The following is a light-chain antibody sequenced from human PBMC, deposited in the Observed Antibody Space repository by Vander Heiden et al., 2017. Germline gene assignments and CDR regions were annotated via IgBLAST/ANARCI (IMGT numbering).Light chain of an antibody. CDR3: QVWDTNTVL. CDR1: NIGSKF. Sequence: SKDLTQPPSVVVALGQTATISCGGNNIGSKFVHWYQLRPGQAPVLVISRDSVRPSGIPERFSGSDSGNTATLTISRAQAGDEAVYYCQVWDTNTVLFGGGTKLTVL. V-gene: IGLV3-9*01. J-gene: IGLJ2*01. CDR2: RDS.